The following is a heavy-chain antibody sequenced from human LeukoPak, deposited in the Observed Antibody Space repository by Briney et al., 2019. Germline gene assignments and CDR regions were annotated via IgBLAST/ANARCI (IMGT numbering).Heavy chain of an antibody. D-gene: IGHD3-16*02. V-gene: IGHV4-59*01. CDR1: GGSISSYY. Sequence: SETLSLTCTVSGGSISSYYWSWIRQPPGKGLEWIGYIYYSGSTNYNPSLKSRVTISVDTSKNQFSLKLSSGTAADTAVYYCARDTSLDPLKAHSALRLGELSPYYSYYGMDVWGQGTTVTVSS. CDR2: IYYSGST. CDR3: ARDTSLDPLKAHSALRLGELSPYYSYYGMDV. J-gene: IGHJ6*02.